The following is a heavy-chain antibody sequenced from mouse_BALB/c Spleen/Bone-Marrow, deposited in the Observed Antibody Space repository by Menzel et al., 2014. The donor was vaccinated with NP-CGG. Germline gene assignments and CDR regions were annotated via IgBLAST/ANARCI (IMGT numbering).Heavy chain of an antibody. CDR3: ARSPWDGFAY. Sequence: EVKLVESGPSLVKPSQTLSLTCSATGDSITSGYWNWIRKFPGNKLEYMGYISYSGSTYYNPSLKSRISITRDTSKNQYYLQLNSVTTEDTATYYCARSPWDGFAYWGQGTLVTVSA. J-gene: IGHJ3*01. D-gene: IGHD4-1*01. V-gene: IGHV3-8*02. CDR1: GDSITSGY. CDR2: ISYSGST.